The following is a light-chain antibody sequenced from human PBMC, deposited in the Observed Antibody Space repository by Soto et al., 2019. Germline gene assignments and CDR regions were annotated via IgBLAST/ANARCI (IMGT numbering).Light chain of an antibody. V-gene: IGKV3-20*01. J-gene: IGKJ1*01. CDR1: QTLNRNY. CDR3: QQYDASKT. CDR2: AAS. Sequence: EILLTQSPGTLSLSPGDRATLSCRASQTLNRNYLAWYQQRPGQAPRLLIYAASSRATGIPDRFSGSGSGTDFTLTISRLEPEDFAVYYCQQYDASKTFGQGTGVE.